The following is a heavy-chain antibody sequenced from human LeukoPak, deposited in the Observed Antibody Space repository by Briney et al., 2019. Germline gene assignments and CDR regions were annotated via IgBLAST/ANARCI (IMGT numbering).Heavy chain of an antibody. Sequence: GGSLRLSCTASGFTFGDYAMSWFRQAPGKGLEWVGFIRSKAYGGTTEYAASVKGRFTISRDNSKNTLYLQMNSLRAEDTAVYYCARDGLIPQTGIDAFDIWGQGTMVTVSS. CDR3: ARDGLIPQTGIDAFDI. V-gene: IGHV3-49*03. CDR2: IRSKAYGGTT. CDR1: GFTFGDYA. D-gene: IGHD7-27*01. J-gene: IGHJ3*02.